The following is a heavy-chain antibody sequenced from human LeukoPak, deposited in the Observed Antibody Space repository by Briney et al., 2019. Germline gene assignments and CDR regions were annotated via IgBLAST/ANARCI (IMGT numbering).Heavy chain of an antibody. D-gene: IGHD2-8*01. CDR3: ARHTTGRALGDFDY. J-gene: IGHJ4*02. V-gene: IGHV4-59*08. CDR1: GGSISGHY. Sequence: SETLSLTCTVSGGSISGHYWSWLRQSPGQGLEWIAYIYNSGSTNYNNYNPSLKSRVSMSMDTSKNQLSLIVSSVTAADTAVYYCARHTTGRALGDFDYWGQGTLVTVSA. CDR2: IYNSGSTNYN.